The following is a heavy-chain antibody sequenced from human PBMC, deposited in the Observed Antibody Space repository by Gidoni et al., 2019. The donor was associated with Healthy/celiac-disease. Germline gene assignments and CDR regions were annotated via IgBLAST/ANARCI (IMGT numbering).Heavy chain of an antibody. CDR2: ISGSVGST. Sequence: EVQLLESGGGLVQPGGSLRLSCSASGFTLSSYAMGWVRQAPGKGRGWVAAISGSVGSTYYAESGKGRFTISRDNSKNTLYLQMNSLRAEDTAVYYCAKVRGVNLPAEGSWGQGTLVTVSS. D-gene: IGHD2-8*02. CDR1: GFTLSSYA. CDR3: AKVRGVNLPAEGS. V-gene: IGHV3-23*01. J-gene: IGHJ5*02.